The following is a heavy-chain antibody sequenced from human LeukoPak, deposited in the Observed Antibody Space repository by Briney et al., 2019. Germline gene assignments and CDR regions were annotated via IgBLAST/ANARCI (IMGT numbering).Heavy chain of an antibody. Sequence: GGFLRLSCAASRFTLSRSGTYWGCQAPGKGVGWGAVISYDVSNKYYADSVKGRFTISRDNSKNTLYLQMNAVEQEDRAGYNGVKEGGGYSYGPKPDYCSQGTLVTVSS. CDR2: ISYDVSNK. J-gene: IGHJ4*02. CDR3: VKEGGGYSYGPKPDY. CDR1: RFTLSRSG. V-gene: IGHV3-30*18. D-gene: IGHD5-18*01.